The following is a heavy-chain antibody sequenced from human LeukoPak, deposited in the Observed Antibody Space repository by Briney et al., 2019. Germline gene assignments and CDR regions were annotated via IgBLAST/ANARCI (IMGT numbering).Heavy chain of an antibody. CDR3: ARTLSYSSSWYYFDY. CDR1: GGSISSYY. J-gene: IGHJ4*02. D-gene: IGHD6-13*01. Sequence: SETLSLTCTVSGGSISSYYWSWIRQPAGKGLEWIGRIYTSGSTNYNPSLKSRVTMSVDTSKNQFSLKLSSVTAADTAVYYCARTLSYSSSWYYFDYWGQGTLVTVSS. CDR2: IYTSGST. V-gene: IGHV4-4*07.